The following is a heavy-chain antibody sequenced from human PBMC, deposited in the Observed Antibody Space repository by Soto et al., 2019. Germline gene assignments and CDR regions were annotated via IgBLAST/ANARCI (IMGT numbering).Heavy chain of an antibody. CDR3: ARDSAPVTMVRGVNDS. J-gene: IGHJ4*02. V-gene: IGHV1-2*02. CDR1: GYTFTGYY. Sequence: GASVKVSCKASGYTFTGYYMHWVRQAPGQGLEWMGWINPNSGGTNYAQKFQGRVTMTRDTSISTAYMELSRLRSDDTAVYYCARDSAPVTMVRGVNDSWGQGTLVTVSS. D-gene: IGHD3-10*01. CDR2: INPNSGGT.